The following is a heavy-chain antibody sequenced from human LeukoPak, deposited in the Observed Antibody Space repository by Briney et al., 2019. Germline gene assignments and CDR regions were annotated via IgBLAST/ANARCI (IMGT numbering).Heavy chain of an antibody. CDR2: IYYSGST. CDR3: ARHVPGSGSFDYYYYMDV. V-gene: IGHV4-39*01. CDR1: GGSISSSSYY. Sequence: TSETLSLTCTVSGGSISSSSYYWGWIRQPPGKGLEWIGSIYYSGSTYYNPSLKSRVTISVDTSKNQFSLKLSSVTAADTAVYYCARHVPGSGSFDYYYYMDVWGKGTTVTISS. D-gene: IGHD3-10*01. J-gene: IGHJ6*03.